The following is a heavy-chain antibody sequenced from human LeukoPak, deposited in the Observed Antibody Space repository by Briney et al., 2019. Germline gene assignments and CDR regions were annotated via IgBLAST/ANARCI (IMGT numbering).Heavy chain of an antibody. CDR1: GGSFSGYY. V-gene: IGHV4-34*01. CDR3: AEGYCSGGTLRCGMDV. D-gene: IGHD2-15*01. Sequence: PSETLSLTCAVYGGSFSGYYWSWIRQPPGKGLEWIGEINHSGSTNYNPSLKSRVTISVDTSKNQFSLKLSSVTAADTAVYYCAEGYCSGGTLRCGMDVWGQGTTVTVSS. CDR2: INHSGST. J-gene: IGHJ6*02.